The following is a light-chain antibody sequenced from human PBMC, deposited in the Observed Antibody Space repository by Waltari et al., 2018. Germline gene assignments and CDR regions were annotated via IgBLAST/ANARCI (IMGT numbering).Light chain of an antibody. CDR3: QQYNNWPPWT. V-gene: IGKV3-15*01. CDR2: GAS. CDR1: QSVSSN. J-gene: IGKJ1*01. Sequence: EIVMTQSPATLSVSPGERATLSCRASQSVSSNLAWYQLKPGQAPRLLIYGASTRATGIPVRFSGSGSGTEFTLTISSLQSEDFAVYYCQQYNNWPPWTFGQGTKVEIK.